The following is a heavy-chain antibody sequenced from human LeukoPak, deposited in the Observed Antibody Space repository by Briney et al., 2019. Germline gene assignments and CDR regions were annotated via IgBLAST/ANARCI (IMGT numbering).Heavy chain of an antibody. V-gene: IGHV4-30-4*08. Sequence: SETLSLTCTVSGGSISSGDYYWSWIRQPPGKGLKWIGYIYYSGSTYYNPSLKSRVTISVGTSKNQFSLKLSSVTAADTAVYYCARWYYYDSSGYSNWFDPWGQGTLVTVSS. D-gene: IGHD3-22*01. CDR2: IYYSGST. CDR3: ARWYYYDSSGYSNWFDP. CDR1: GGSISSGDYY. J-gene: IGHJ5*02.